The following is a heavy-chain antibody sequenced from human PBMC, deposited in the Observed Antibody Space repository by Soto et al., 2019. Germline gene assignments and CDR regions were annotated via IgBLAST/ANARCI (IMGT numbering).Heavy chain of an antibody. V-gene: IGHV3-33*01. J-gene: IGHJ4*02. D-gene: IGHD3-3*01. CDR1: GFTFSSYG. CDR2: IWYDGSNK. CDR3: ARDKSAAYYDFWSGYFCFDY. Sequence: QVQLVESGGGVVQPGRSLRLSCAASGFTFSSYGMHWVRQAPGKGLEWVAVIWYDGSNKYYADSVKGRFTISRDNSKNTLYLQMNSLRAEDTAVYYCARDKSAAYYDFWSGYFCFDYWGQGTLVTVSS.